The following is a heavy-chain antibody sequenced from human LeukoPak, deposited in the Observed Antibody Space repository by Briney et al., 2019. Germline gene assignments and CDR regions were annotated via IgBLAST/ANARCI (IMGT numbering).Heavy chain of an antibody. CDR3: ARGGRPDY. D-gene: IGHD3-10*01. CDR1: GFTFSSSW. CDR2: IKEDGREK. V-gene: IGHV3-7*01. Sequence: PGGSLRLSCGTSGFTFSSSWMSWVRQAPGKGLECVANIKEDGREKYYVDSVKGRFTISRDNAKNSLYLQMSSLRAEDTAVYYCARGGRPDYWGQGTLVTVSS. J-gene: IGHJ4*02.